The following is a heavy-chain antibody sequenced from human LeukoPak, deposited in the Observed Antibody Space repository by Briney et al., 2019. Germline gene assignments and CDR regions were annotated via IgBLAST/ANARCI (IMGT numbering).Heavy chain of an antibody. CDR3: AKDRDCTNGVCYYYFDY. Sequence: ASVKVSYKASGYTFTGYYMHWVRQAPGQGLEWMGWINPNSGGTNYAQKFQGRVTMTRDTSISTAYMELSRLRSDDTAVYYCAKDRDCTNGVCYYYFDYWGQGTLVTVSS. V-gene: IGHV1-2*02. CDR1: GYTFTGYY. J-gene: IGHJ4*02. CDR2: INPNSGGT. D-gene: IGHD2-8*01.